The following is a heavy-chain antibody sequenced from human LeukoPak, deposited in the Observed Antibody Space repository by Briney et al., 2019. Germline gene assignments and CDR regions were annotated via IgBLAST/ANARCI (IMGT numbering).Heavy chain of an antibody. D-gene: IGHD2-15*01. Sequence: RGSLRLSCVGSGFTSSYYEMNWVRQAPGKGLEWLAFISREGFGIHYAASVEGRFTISRDNAKNTLYLQMTSLRDADTAVYYCAKGGSQGDCSGGTCYGDYWGQGTLVTVSS. J-gene: IGHJ4*02. CDR2: ISREGFGI. CDR3: AKGGSQGDCSGGTCYGDY. CDR1: GFTSSYYE. V-gene: IGHV3-48*03.